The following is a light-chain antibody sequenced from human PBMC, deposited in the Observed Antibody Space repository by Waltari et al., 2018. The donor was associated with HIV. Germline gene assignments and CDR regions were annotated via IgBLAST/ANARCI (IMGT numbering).Light chain of an antibody. CDR1: NIGREG. J-gene: IGLJ3*02. Sequence: SYVLIQFPSVSVAPGQTANITGRGKNIGREGVHWHQQKQGQAPMLVVYDDNDRPSGFPERFSGSNSGNTATQTISRVEAGDEADYYCQVWYGSNDRLYVFGGGTKLTVL. V-gene: IGLV3-21*02. CDR3: QVWYGSNDRLYV. CDR2: DDN.